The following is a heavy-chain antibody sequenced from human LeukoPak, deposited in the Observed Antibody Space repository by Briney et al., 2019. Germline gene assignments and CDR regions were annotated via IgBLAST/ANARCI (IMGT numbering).Heavy chain of an antibody. Sequence: GGSLRLSCAASGFTFSSYAMHWVRQAPGKGLEWVAVISYDGSNKYYADSVKGRFTISRDNSKNTLYLQMNSLRAEDTAVYYCAGDQVVVPAAFDYWGQGTLVTVSS. CDR3: AGDQVVVPAAFDY. D-gene: IGHD2-2*01. CDR1: GFTFSSYA. V-gene: IGHV3-30-3*01. CDR2: ISYDGSNK. J-gene: IGHJ4*02.